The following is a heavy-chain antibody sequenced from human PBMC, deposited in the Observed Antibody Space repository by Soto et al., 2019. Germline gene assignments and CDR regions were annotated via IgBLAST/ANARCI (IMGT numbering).Heavy chain of an antibody. Sequence: SETLSLTCTFSGGSISSGGYYWSWIRQHPGKGLEWIGYIYYSGSTYYNPSLKSRVTISVDTSKNQFSLKLSSVTAADTAVYYCARGGLHLAARREGGWFDPWGQGTQVTVSS. D-gene: IGHD6-6*01. CDR2: IYYSGST. V-gene: IGHV4-31*03. CDR1: GGSISSGGYY. J-gene: IGHJ5*02. CDR3: ARGGLHLAARREGGWFDP.